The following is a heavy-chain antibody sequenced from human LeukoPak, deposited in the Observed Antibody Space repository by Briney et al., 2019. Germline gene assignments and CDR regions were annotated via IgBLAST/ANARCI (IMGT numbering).Heavy chain of an antibody. CDR2: ISGDGITT. CDR1: GFTFNRYA. CDR3: AKDHVYGGADD. J-gene: IGHJ4*02. D-gene: IGHD4-23*01. V-gene: IGHV3-43*02. Sequence: GGALRLSCAASGFTFNRYAMHWGRQAPGKGLEWVGLISGDGITTYNLGSVKGRFTISRDNSTTALYLHMNSLRSEATALYYCAKDHVYGGADDWGQGTLVTVSS.